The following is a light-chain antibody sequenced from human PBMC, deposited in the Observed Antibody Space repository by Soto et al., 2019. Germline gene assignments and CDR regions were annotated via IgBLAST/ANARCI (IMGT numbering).Light chain of an antibody. V-gene: IGLV2-18*02. CDR3: SSYTSSSTWV. J-gene: IGLJ2*01. Sequence: QSALTQPPSVSGSPGQSVTISCPGTSSDVGSYNRVSWYQQPPGTAPKLMIYEVSNRPSGVPDRFSGSKSGNTASLTISGRQAEDEADYYCSSYTSSSTWVFGGGTKLTVL. CDR1: SSDVGSYNR. CDR2: EVS.